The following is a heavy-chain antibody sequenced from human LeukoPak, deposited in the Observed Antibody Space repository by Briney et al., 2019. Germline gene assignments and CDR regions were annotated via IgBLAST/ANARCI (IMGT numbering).Heavy chain of an antibody. J-gene: IGHJ5*02. V-gene: IGHV4-59*01. D-gene: IGHD3-10*02. CDR1: GGSITNYY. CDR3: ARDAGSDVGDGWFDP. CDR2: IYYRGNT. Sequence: SETLSLTCTVSGGSITNYYWSWTRQTPGKGLEWIGNIYYRGNTNCNPSLESRVTMSVDTSKNQFSLKLDSVTAADTAVYYCARDAGSDVGDGWFDPWGQGTLVTVSS.